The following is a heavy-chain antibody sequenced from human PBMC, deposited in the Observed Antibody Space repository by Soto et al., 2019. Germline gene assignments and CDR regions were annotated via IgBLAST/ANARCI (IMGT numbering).Heavy chain of an antibody. J-gene: IGHJ5*02. D-gene: IGHD1-1*01. CDR2: IYYSGST. CDR1: GGSISSYY. CDR3: ARDVQGTTGNPNWFDP. V-gene: IGHV4-59*01. Sequence: PSETLSLTCTVSGGSISSYYWSWIRQPPGKGLEWIGYIYYSGSTNYNPSLKSRVTISVDTSKNQFSLKLSSVTAADTAVYYCARDVQGTTGNPNWFDPRGQGTLVTVSS.